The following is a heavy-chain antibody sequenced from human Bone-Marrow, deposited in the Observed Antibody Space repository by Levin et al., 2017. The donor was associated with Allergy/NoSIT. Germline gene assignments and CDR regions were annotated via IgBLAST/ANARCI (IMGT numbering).Heavy chain of an antibody. J-gene: IGHJ3*02. CDR3: ARDSDYGDYPPNDGFDS. CDR2: ISSDGSYT. V-gene: IGHV3-74*01. D-gene: IGHD4-17*01. CDR1: GFTFSRYW. Sequence: GGSLRLSCTASGFTFSRYWMHWVRQVPGKGLVWVSRISSDGSYTTSADSVKGRFTISRDNAKNTLYLQMNSLRAEDTAVYYCARDSDYGDYPPNDGFDSWGQGTMVTVSS.